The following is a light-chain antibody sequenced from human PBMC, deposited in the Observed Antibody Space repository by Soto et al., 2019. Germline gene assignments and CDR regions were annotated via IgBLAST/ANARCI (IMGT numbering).Light chain of an antibody. Sequence: QSVLTQPRSVSESPGQSVTISCTGASSDIGTYNYVSWYQQHPGKAPKVMIYDVNKRPSGVPDRFSGSKSGNTASLTISGLQAEDEADYYCCSYAGTSTPYVFGTGTKLTVL. CDR3: CSYAGTSTPYV. V-gene: IGLV2-11*01. CDR2: DVN. J-gene: IGLJ1*01. CDR1: SSDIGTYNY.